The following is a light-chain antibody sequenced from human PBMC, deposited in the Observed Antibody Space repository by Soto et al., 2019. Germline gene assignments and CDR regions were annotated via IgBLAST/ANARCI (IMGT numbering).Light chain of an antibody. J-gene: IGKJ2*01. Sequence: DIQLTQSPSSLSTSVGDRATITCRASQYINSNLNWYQQKPGKAPKLLIFAAYNLQSGVPSRFSGSGSGTDFTLTISSLQPEDVATYYCQQSYSTPPYTFGQGTKLDMK. V-gene: IGKV1-39*01. CDR1: QYINSN. CDR2: AAY. CDR3: QQSYSTPPYT.